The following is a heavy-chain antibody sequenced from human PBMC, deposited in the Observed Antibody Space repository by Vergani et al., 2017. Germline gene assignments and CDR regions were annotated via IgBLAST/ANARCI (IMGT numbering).Heavy chain of an antibody. CDR3: ARGRWIFGVVLWDY. J-gene: IGHJ4*02. CDR2: INHSGST. Sequence: QVQLQQWGAGLLKPSETLSLTCAVYGGSFSGYYWSWIRQPPGKGLEWIGEINHSGSTNYNPSLKSRVTISVDTSKNQCSLKLSSVTAADTAVHYCARGRWIFGVVLWDYWGQGTLVTVSS. CDR1: GGSFSGYY. D-gene: IGHD3-3*01. V-gene: IGHV4-34*01.